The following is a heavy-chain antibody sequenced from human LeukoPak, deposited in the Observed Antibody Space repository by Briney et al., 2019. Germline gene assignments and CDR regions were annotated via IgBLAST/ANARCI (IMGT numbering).Heavy chain of an antibody. D-gene: IGHD1-1*01. V-gene: IGHV4-39*01. J-gene: IGHJ4*02. Sequence: SETLSLTCIVSGGSVDNGRYYWGWIRQPPGKGLEWIGSIFYTGSAHYNPSLESRVTISVDTSKNQISLKLRSVSAADTSVYFCVRRMAMTHDRDYWGRGTLVTVSS. CDR3: VRRMAMTHDRDY. CDR1: GGSVDNGRYY. CDR2: IFYTGSA.